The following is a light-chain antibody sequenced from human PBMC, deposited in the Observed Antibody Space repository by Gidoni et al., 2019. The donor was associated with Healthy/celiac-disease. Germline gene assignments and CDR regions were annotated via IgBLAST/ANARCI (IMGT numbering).Light chain of an antibody. CDR3: GSYAGSYTLV. CDR2: DFS. CDR1: SSDVGGYNY. Sequence: QSALTQPRSLSGSPGQSVTISCTGTSSDVGGYNYVSWYQQHPGKAPKLMIYDFSKRPSGGPDRFSGSKSGNTASLTISGLQAEDEADYYCGSYAGSYTLVFGGGTKLTVL. V-gene: IGLV2-11*01. J-gene: IGLJ2*01.